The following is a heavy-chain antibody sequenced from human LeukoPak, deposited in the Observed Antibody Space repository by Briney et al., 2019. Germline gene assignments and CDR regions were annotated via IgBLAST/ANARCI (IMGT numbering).Heavy chain of an antibody. Sequence: SETLSLTCTVSPASITTFRWTWIRQPVGKGLEWIGRLQASGSTDYNPSLKSRATILVDTSKNQFSLKLSSVTAADTAVYYCARVQTSITMIVVAAFDYWGQGTLVTVSS. J-gene: IGHJ4*02. CDR3: ARVQTSITMIVVAAFDY. V-gene: IGHV4-4*07. CDR2: LQASGST. CDR1: PASITTFR. D-gene: IGHD3-22*01.